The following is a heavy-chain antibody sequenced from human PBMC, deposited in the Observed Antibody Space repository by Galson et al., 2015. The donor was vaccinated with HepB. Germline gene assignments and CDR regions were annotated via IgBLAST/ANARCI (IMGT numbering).Heavy chain of an antibody. D-gene: IGHD3-9*01. J-gene: IGHJ4*02. CDR3: ARDVDWALDY. Sequence: SVKVSCKASGYTFNKYGISWVRQAPGQGLEWMGWISTKRGNTKHAQNFQGRVTMTTETSTNTAYMELRSRRSADTAVYYCARDVDWALDYWGQGTLVTVPS. CDR1: GYTFNKYG. CDR2: ISTKRGNT. V-gene: IGHV1-18*01.